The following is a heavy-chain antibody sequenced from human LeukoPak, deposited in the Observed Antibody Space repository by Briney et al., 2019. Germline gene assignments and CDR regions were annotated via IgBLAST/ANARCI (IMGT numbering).Heavy chain of an antibody. CDR2: ISGSGGST. CDR3: AKGHLNIRQPRGSMPTYYFDY. D-gene: IGHD2/OR15-2a*01. V-gene: IGHV3-23*01. CDR1: GFTFSSYA. J-gene: IGHJ4*02. Sequence: GGSLRLSCAASGFTFSSYAMSWVRQAPGKGLEWVSAISGSGGSTYYADSVKGRFTISRDNSKNTLYLQMNSLRAEDTAVYYCAKGHLNIRQPRGSMPTYYFDYWGQGTLVTVSS.